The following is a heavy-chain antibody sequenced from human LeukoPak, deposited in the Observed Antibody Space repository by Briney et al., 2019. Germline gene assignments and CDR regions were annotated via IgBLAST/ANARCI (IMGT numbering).Heavy chain of an antibody. J-gene: IGHJ4*02. D-gene: IGHD1-1*01. CDR1: GFTFTSCT. CDR2: IRCSGDNT. V-gene: IGHV3-23*01. Sequence: PGGSLRLSCAASGFTFTSCTMSWVRQAPGKGLEWVSDIRCSGDNTYYADSVKGRFTICRDNSKNTLYLQMSSLRAEDTAVYFCAKGGSYRVQPYFDYWGQGALVTVSS. CDR3: AKGGSYRVQPYFDY.